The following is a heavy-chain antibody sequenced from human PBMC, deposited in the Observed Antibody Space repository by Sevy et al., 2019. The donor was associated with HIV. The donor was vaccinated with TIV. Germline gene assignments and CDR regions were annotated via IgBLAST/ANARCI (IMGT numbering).Heavy chain of an antibody. V-gene: IGHV3-11*01. CDR1: GFTFSDYY. Sequence: GGSLRLSCAASGFTFSDYYMSWIRQAPGKGLEWVSYISSSGSTIYYADSGKGRFSISRENTKNSLYLQMNSLRAEDTTVYYCARDRGDYLTPFFDYWGQGTLVTVSS. CDR2: ISSSGSTI. D-gene: IGHD4-17*01. J-gene: IGHJ4*02. CDR3: ARDRGDYLTPFFDY.